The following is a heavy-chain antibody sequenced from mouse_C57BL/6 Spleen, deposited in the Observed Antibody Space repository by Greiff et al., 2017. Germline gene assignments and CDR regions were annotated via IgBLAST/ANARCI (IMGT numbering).Heavy chain of an antibody. V-gene: IGHV5-6*01. CDR2: ISSGGSYT. CDR3: ARESATVERGYFDY. D-gene: IGHD1-1*01. CDR1: GFTFSSYG. Sequence: EVQVVESGGDLVKPGGSLKLSCAASGFTFSSYGMSWVRQTPDKRLEWVSTISSGGSYTYYPDSVKGRFTISRDNAKNTLYLQMSSLKSEDTAMYYCARESATVERGYFDYWGQGTTLTVSS. J-gene: IGHJ2*01.